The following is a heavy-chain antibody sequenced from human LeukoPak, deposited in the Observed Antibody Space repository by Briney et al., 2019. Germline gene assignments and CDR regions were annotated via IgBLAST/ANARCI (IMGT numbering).Heavy chain of an antibody. CDR3: ARGIGAFDI. Sequence: APVKVSCKASGYTFTTYAMNWVRQAPGQGLEWMGWIDTKTGNPTYAQALTGRFVFSLDTSVSTAFLQINSLKAEDTAVYYCARGIGAFDIWGQGTMVTVSS. V-gene: IGHV7-4-1*02. CDR2: IDTKTGNP. CDR1: GYTFTTYA. J-gene: IGHJ3*02. D-gene: IGHD3-3*01.